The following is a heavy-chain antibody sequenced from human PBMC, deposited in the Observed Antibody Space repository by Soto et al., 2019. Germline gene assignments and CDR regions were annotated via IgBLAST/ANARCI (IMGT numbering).Heavy chain of an antibody. V-gene: IGHV4-39*01. J-gene: IGHJ5*02. CDR3: ARHIIGAAAIIAWFDP. CDR2: IYYSGST. D-gene: IGHD2-2*02. Sequence: PSETLSLTCTVSGGSISSSSYYWGWIRQPPGKGLEWIGSIYYSGSTYYNPSLKSRVTISVDTSKNQFSLKLSSVTAADTAVYYCARHIIGAAAIIAWFDPWGQGTLVTVSS. CDR1: GGSISSSSYY.